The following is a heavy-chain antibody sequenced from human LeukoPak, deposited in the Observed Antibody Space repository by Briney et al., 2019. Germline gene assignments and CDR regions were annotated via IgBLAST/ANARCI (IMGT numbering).Heavy chain of an antibody. CDR3: AKSDTAMVTHWFDP. CDR1: GFTFDDYA. V-gene: IGHV3-43*02. J-gene: IGHJ5*02. CDR2: ISGDGGST. D-gene: IGHD5-18*01. Sequence: GGSLRLSCAASGFTFDDYAMHWVRRAPGKGLEGVSLISGDGGSTYYADSVKGRFTISRDNSKNSLYLQMNSLRTEDTALYYCAKSDTAMVTHWFDPWGQGTLVTVSS.